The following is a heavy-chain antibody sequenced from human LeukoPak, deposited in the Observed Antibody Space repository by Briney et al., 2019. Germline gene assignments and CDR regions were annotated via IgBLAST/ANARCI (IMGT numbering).Heavy chain of an antibody. J-gene: IGHJ4*02. D-gene: IGHD4-17*01. V-gene: IGHV3-21*01. CDR1: GFTFSSCS. CDR3: ARETTVIKKIDY. CDR2: ISSSSSYI. Sequence: GGSPRLSCAASGFTFSSCSMNWVRQAPGKGLEWVSSISSSSSYIYYADSVKGRFTISRDNAKNSLYLQMNSLRDEDTAIYYCARETTVIKKIDYWGQGTLVTVSS.